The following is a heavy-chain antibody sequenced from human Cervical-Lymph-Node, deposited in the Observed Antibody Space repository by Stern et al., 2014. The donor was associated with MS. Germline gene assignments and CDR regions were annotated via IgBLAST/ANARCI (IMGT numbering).Heavy chain of an antibody. CDR1: GGTFSSYA. CDR3: ASYCSGGSCNY. D-gene: IGHD2-15*01. CDR2: IIPIFGTA. J-gene: IGHJ4*02. V-gene: IGHV1-69*01. Sequence: FQLVQSGAEVNKPGSSVKVSCTASGGTFSSYAISWVRQAPGQGREWMGGIIPIFGTANYAQKFQGRVTITADESTSTAYMELSSLRSEDTAVYYCASYCSGGSCNYWGQGTLVTVSS.